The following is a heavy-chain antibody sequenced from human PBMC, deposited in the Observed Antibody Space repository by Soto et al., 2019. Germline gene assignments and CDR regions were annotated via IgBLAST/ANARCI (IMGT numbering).Heavy chain of an antibody. CDR3: ASGKLATLTDF. V-gene: IGHV1-8*01. CDR2: MNPNTGNT. Sequence: QVQLVQSGAEVKKPGAPVKVSCKASGYSFTDYDINWVRQATGQGLEWMGWMNPNTGNTRYAQKFQGRFIMTRDTSISTAYMELGSLRSEDTAVYYCASGKLATLTDFWGQGTLVTVSS. D-gene: IGHD5-12*01. J-gene: IGHJ4*02. CDR1: GYSFTDYD.